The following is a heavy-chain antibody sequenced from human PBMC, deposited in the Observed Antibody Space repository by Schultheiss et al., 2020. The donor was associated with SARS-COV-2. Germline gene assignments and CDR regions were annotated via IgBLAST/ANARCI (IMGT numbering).Heavy chain of an antibody. CDR3: ATYGDYVGCFDL. CDR2: IIPVFGSP. D-gene: IGHD4-17*01. J-gene: IGHJ4*02. CDR1: GYTFTNYA. V-gene: IGHV1-69*13. Sequence: SVKVSCKASGYTFTNYAMNWVRQAPGQGIEWMGGIIPVFGSPHYAQKFQDKVTITADASTSTVYMELSSLSSDDTAVYYCATYGDYVGCFDLWGQGTLVTVSS.